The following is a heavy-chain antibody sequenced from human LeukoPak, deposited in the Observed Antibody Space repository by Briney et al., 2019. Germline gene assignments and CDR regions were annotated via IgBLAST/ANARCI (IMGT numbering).Heavy chain of an antibody. J-gene: IGHJ4*02. D-gene: IGHD3-10*01. Sequence: PGGSLRLSCAASGLTFSSHGMHWVRQAPGKGLEWVAVISYDTSNIYYADSVKGRFTISRDNSKNTLYLQMNSLRAEDTAVYYCARDRGGASLYWGQGTLVTVSS. V-gene: IGHV3-30*03. CDR3: ARDRGGASLY. CDR1: GLTFSSHG. CDR2: ISYDTSNI.